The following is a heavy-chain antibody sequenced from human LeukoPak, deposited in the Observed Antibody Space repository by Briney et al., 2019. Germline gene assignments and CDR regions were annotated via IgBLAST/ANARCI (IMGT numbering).Heavy chain of an antibody. Sequence: SETLSLTCTVSGGSISSSSYYWGWIRQPPGKGLEWIGSIYYSGSTYYNPSLKSRVTISVDTSKNQFSLKLSSVTAADTAVYYCARGGVGSNNWFAPWGQGTLVTVSS. CDR2: IYYSGST. V-gene: IGHV4-39*07. CDR3: ARGGVGSNNWFAP. CDR1: GGSISSSSYY. J-gene: IGHJ5*02. D-gene: IGHD6-13*01.